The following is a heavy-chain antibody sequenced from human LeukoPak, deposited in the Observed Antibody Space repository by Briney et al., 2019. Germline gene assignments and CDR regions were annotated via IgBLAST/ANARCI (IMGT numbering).Heavy chain of an antibody. Sequence: GASVKVPCKASGYTFTSYGISWVRQAPGQGLEWMGWISAYNGNTNYAQKLQGRVTMTTDTSTSTAYMELRSLRSDDTAVYYCARGPTLRLGELSLYEEDYWGQGTLVTVSS. CDR2: ISAYNGNT. V-gene: IGHV1-18*01. CDR3: ARGPTLRLGELSLYEEDY. D-gene: IGHD3-16*02. J-gene: IGHJ4*02. CDR1: GYTFTSYG.